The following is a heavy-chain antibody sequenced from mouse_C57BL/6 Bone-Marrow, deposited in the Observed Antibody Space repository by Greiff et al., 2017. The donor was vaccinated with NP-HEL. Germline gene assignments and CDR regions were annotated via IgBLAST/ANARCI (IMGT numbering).Heavy chain of an antibody. V-gene: IGHV1-7*01. CDR2: INPSSGYT. CDR1: GYTFTSYW. J-gene: IGHJ3*01. CDR3: AREFSYYYGSSPFAY. D-gene: IGHD1-1*01. Sequence: VQLQQSGAELAKPGASVKLSCKASGYTFTSYWMHWVKQRPGQGLEWIGYINPSSGYTKYNQKFKDKATLTAEKSSSTAYMQLSSLTYEDSAVYYCAREFSYYYGSSPFAYWGQGTLVTVSA.